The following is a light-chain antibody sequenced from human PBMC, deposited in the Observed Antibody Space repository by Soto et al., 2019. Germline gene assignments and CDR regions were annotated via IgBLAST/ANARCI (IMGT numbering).Light chain of an antibody. V-gene: IGKV1-5*01. CDR3: QQYNSYS. J-gene: IGKJ1*01. CDR1: QSISNW. CDR2: HAS. Sequence: DIQMTQSPSTLSASVGDRVTITCRASQSISNWLAWYHQKPGRAPKLLIYHASTLESGVPSRFSGSGSGTEFTLTISSLQPDDFATYYCQQYNSYSFGQGTKVDIK.